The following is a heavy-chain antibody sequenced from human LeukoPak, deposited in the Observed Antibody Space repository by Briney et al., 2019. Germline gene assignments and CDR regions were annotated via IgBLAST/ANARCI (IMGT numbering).Heavy chain of an antibody. CDR3: ARASRIAAAGTNYFDY. V-gene: IGHV4-34*01. CDR2: INHSGST. D-gene: IGHD6-13*01. J-gene: IGHJ4*02. Sequence: SETLSLTCAVYGGSFSGYYWSWLRQPPGKGLEWIGEINHSGSTNYNPSLKSRVTISVDTSKNQFSLKLSSVTAADTAVYYCARASRIAAAGTNYFDYWGQGTLVTVSS. CDR1: GGSFSGYY.